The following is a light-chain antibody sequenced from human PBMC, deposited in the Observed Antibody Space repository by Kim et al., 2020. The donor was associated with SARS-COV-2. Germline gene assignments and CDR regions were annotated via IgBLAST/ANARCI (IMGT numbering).Light chain of an antibody. Sequence: IVMTQPPATLSVSPGERATLSCRASQSVSSNLAWYQKKPGQAPRLLLYGASTRATGIPARFSGSGSGTEFTLTISSMQSEDVAVYYCQQFYNWPPITFGQGTRLEIK. J-gene: IGKJ5*01. CDR2: GAS. V-gene: IGKV3-15*01. CDR1: QSVSSN. CDR3: QQFYNWPPIT.